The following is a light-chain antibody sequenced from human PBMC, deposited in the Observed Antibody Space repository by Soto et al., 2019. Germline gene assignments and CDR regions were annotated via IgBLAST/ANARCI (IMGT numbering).Light chain of an antibody. CDR1: QSISSSY. J-gene: IGKJ1*01. CDR2: GAS. CDR3: QQHDTSPWT. Sequence: EIVLTQSPGTLSLSPGERATLSCRASQSISSSYLAIAWYQQKPGQPPMLLIYGASSRATGIPDRFSGSGSATAFTLTISRLEPEDFEVYYCQQHDTSPWTFGQGTRVEIK. V-gene: IGKV3-20*01.